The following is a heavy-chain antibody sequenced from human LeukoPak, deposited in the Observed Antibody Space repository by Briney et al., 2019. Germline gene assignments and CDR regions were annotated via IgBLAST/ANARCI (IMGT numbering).Heavy chain of an antibody. Sequence: SETLSLTCTVSGGSISSYYWSWIRQPAGKGLEWIGRIYTSGSTNYNPSLKSRVTMSVDTSKNQFSLKLSSVTAADTAVYYCARDSVLLWFGESSYYYMGVWGKGTTVTISS. J-gene: IGHJ6*03. CDR2: IYTSGST. CDR3: ARDSVLLWFGESSYYYMGV. CDR1: GGSISSYY. V-gene: IGHV4-4*07. D-gene: IGHD3-10*01.